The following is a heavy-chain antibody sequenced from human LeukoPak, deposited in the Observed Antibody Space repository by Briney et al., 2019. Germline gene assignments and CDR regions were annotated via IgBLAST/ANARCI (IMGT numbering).Heavy chain of an antibody. D-gene: IGHD3-3*01. CDR1: GFTFRSYG. J-gene: IGHJ3*02. CDR2: IRYDGSNK. Sequence: GGSLRLSXAASGFTFRSYGMHWVRQAPGKGLEWVAFIRYDGSNKYYADSVKGRFTISRDNSKNTLYLQMNSLRAEDTAVYYCAKDLFFFGVVTDAFDIWGQGTMVSVSS. CDR3: AKDLFFFGVVTDAFDI. V-gene: IGHV3-30*02.